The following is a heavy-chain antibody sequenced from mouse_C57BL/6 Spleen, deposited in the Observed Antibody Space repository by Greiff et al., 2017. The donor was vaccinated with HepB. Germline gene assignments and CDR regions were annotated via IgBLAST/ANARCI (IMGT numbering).Heavy chain of an antibody. V-gene: IGHV1-55*01. CDR1: GYTFTSYW. Sequence: QVQLQQPGAELVKPGASVKMSCKASGYTFTSYWITWVKQRPGQGLEWIRDIYPGSGSTNYNEKFKSKATLTVDTSSSTAYMQLSSLTSEDAAVYYCARWYYGSSYYFDYWGQGTTLTVSS. J-gene: IGHJ2*01. CDR3: ARWYYGSSYYFDY. CDR2: IYPGSGST. D-gene: IGHD1-1*01.